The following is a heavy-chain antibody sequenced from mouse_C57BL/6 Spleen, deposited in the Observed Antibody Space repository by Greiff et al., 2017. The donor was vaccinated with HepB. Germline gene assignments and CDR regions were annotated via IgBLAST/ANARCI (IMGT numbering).Heavy chain of an antibody. V-gene: IGHV2-3*01. CDR2: IWGDGST. CDR3: ARPEYGYDGYAMDY. CDR1: GFSLTSYG. Sequence: VQLQQSGPGLVAPSQSLSITCTVSGFSLTSYGVSWVRQPPGKGLEWLGVIWGDGSTNYHSALISRLSISKDNSKSQVFLKLNSLQTDDTATYYWARPEYGYDGYAMDYWGQGTSVTVSS. D-gene: IGHD2-2*01. J-gene: IGHJ4*01.